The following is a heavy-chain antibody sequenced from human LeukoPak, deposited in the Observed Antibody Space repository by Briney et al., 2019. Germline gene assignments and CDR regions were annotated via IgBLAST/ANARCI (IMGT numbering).Heavy chain of an antibody. CDR2: INHSGST. J-gene: IGHJ3*02. CDR3: ASEAYYYGSGSSGDDAFEI. V-gene: IGHV4-34*01. CDR1: GGSFSGYC. D-gene: IGHD3-10*01. Sequence: SETLSLTCAVYGGSFSGYCWSWIRQPPGKGLEWIGEINHSGSTNYNPSLKSRVTISVDTSKNQFSLKLSSVTAADTAVYYCASEAYYYGSGSSGDDAFEIWGQGTMVTVSS.